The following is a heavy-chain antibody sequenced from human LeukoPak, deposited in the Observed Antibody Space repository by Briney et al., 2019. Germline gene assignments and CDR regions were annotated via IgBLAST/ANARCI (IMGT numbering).Heavy chain of an antibody. V-gene: IGHV4-4*07. CDR1: GGSISSYY. J-gene: IGHJ6*03. CDR2: IYSSGST. D-gene: IGHD2-2*02. CDR3: ARDGRGKSGYCSSTSCYTRGYYYYMDV. Sequence: PSETLSLTCTVSGGSISSYYWSWIRQPAGKGLEWIGRIYSSGSTNYNPSLKSRVTMSVETSKNQFSLKLSSVTAADTAVYYCARDGRGKSGYCSSTSCYTRGYYYYMDVWGKGTTVTVSS.